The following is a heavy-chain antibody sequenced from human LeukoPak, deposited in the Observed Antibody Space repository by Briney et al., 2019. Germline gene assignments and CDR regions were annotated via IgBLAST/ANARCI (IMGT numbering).Heavy chain of an antibody. V-gene: IGHV4-39*01. CDR1: GGSITTSSYY. CDR2: IYYTGGT. CDR3: ARGGTYGSGSYYGLDY. J-gene: IGHJ4*02. Sequence: SETLSLTCSVSGGSITTSSYYWGWIRQSPEKGLEWIGSIYYTGGTYYSPSLKSRVTISVDTSKNQFSLKLSSVTAADTAVYYCARGGTYGSGSYYGLDYWGQGTLVTVSS. D-gene: IGHD3-10*01.